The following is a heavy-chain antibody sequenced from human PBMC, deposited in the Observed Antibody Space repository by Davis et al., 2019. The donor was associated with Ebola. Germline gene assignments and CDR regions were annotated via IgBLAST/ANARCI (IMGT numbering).Heavy chain of an antibody. CDR3: ARASCSTSCYAKSWFDP. D-gene: IGHD2-2*01. CDR2: ISAYNGNT. V-gene: IGHV1-18*01. J-gene: IGHJ5*02. Sequence: ASVKVSCKASGYTFTSYGISWVRQAPGQGLEWMGWISAYNGNTNYAQKLQGRVTMTTDTSTSTAYMELRSLRSDDTAVYYCARASCSTSCYAKSWFDPWGQGTLVTVSS. CDR1: GYTFTSYG.